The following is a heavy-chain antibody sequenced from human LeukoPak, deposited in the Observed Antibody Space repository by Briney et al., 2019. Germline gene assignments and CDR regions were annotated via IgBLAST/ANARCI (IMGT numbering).Heavy chain of an antibody. CDR1: GFTFSSYE. V-gene: IGHV3-48*03. Sequence: GGSLRLSCAASGFTFSSYEMNWVRQAPGKGLERVSYISSSGSTIYYADSVKGRFTISRDNAKNSLYLQMNSLRAEDTAVYYCAELGIAMIGGVWGKGTTVTISS. J-gene: IGHJ6*04. CDR2: ISSSGSTI. D-gene: IGHD3-10*02. CDR3: AELGIAMIGGV.